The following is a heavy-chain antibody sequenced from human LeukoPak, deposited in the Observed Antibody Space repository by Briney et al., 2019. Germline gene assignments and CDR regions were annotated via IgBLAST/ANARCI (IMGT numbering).Heavy chain of an antibody. CDR3: ARGRGTNYYDSSGYYYFDY. CDR2: IIPIFGTA. Sequence: GASVKVSCKASGYTFTSYGISWVRQAPGQGLEWMGGIIPIFGTANYPQKFQGRVTITTDESTSTAYVELSSLRSEDTAVYYCARGRGTNYYDSSGYYYFDYWGQGTLVTVSS. CDR1: GYTFTSYG. D-gene: IGHD3-22*01. V-gene: IGHV1-69*05. J-gene: IGHJ4*02.